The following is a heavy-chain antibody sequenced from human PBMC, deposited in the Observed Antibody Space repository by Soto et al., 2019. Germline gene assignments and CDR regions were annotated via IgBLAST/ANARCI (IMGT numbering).Heavy chain of an antibody. D-gene: IGHD3-3*01. CDR2: VYHTGRT. Sequence: QVQLQESGPGLVKPSETLSLTCTVSGGSFKSGSYSWSWIRQPPGKGLEWIGYVYHTGRTSYNPSLKRRVSISIDTSKNQFSLNLDSVTAADTAVYFCARDFAYFDSWGQGTLVTVSS. CDR1: GGSFKSGSYS. J-gene: IGHJ4*02. CDR3: ARDFAYFDS. V-gene: IGHV4-61*01.